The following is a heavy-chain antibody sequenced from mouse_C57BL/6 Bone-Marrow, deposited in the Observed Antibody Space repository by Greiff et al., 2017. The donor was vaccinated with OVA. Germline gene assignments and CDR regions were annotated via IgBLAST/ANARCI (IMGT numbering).Heavy chain of an antibody. CDR2: IDPNSGGT. CDR3: ARAGDSYYFDY. D-gene: IGHD3-3*01. CDR1: GYTFTSYW. J-gene: IGHJ2*01. Sequence: QVQLKQPGAELVKPGASVKLSCKASGYTFTSYWMHWVKQRPGRGLEWIGRIDPNSGGTKYNEKFKSKATLTVDKPSSTAYMQLSSLTSEDSAVYYCARAGDSYYFDYWGQGTTLTVSS. V-gene: IGHV1-72*01.